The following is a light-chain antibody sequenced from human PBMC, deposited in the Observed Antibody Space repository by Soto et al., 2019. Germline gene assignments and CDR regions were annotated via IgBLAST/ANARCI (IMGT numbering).Light chain of an antibody. CDR1: QVITEY. CDR3: QQYENLPYT. V-gene: IGKV1-33*01. Sequence: DIQTTQSASSLSAAVGDRVTITCQTSQVITEYLNWYQQKPGKAPKLVIYDISTLEIGVPSRFSGGGSGTKFTFTISGLQPEDIATYYCQQYENLPYTFGQGTRLEIK. J-gene: IGKJ5*01. CDR2: DIS.